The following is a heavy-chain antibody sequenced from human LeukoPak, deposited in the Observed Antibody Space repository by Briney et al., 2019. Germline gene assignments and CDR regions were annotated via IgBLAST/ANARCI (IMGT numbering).Heavy chain of an antibody. J-gene: IGHJ6*02. Sequence: SETLSLTCAVSSGSISSYYWSWIRQPPGKGLEWIGYIYYSGSTNYNPSLKSRVTISVDTSKNQFSLKLSSVTAADTAVYYCARDVRFYYYGMDVWGQGTTVTVSS. CDR3: ARDVRFYYYGMDV. CDR2: IYYSGST. V-gene: IGHV4-59*01. CDR1: SGSISSYY. D-gene: IGHD3-3*01.